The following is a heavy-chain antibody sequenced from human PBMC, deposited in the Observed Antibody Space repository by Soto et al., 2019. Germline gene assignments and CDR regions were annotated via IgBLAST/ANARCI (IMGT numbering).Heavy chain of an antibody. J-gene: IGHJ3*02. CDR1: GFSLSNARMG. D-gene: IGHD3-9*01. CDR3: ARTTLRYFDWPNAFDI. CDR2: IFSNDEK. Sequence: QVTLKESGPVLVKPTETLTLTCTVSGFSLSNARMGVSWIRQPPGKALEWLAHIFSNDEKSYSTSLKSRLTISKDTSKSQVVLTMTTMDPVDTATYYCARTTLRYFDWPNAFDIWGQGTMVTVSS. V-gene: IGHV2-26*01.